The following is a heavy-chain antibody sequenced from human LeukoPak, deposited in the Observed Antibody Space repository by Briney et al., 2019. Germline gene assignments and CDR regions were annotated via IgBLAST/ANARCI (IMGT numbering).Heavy chain of an antibody. Sequence: PSETLSLTCTVSGYSISSGYYWGWIRQPPGKGLEWIGSIYHSGSTYYNPSLKSRVTISVDTSKNQFSLKLSSVTAADTAVYCCARVRFLKGEDAFDIWGQGTMVTVSS. CDR3: ARVRFLKGEDAFDI. D-gene: IGHD3-16*01. CDR1: GYSISSGYY. CDR2: IYHSGST. J-gene: IGHJ3*02. V-gene: IGHV4-38-2*02.